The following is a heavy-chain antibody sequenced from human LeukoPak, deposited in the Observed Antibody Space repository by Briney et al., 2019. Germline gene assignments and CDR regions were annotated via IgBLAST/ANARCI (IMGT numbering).Heavy chain of an antibody. J-gene: IGHJ4*02. D-gene: IGHD1-7*01. Sequence: ASVKVSCKASGYTFTGYYMHWVRQAPGQGLEWMGWINPNSGGTNYAQKFQGRVTMTRDTSISTAYMELSRLRSDDTAVYYCARGSLVRYNWNYAAIDYWGQGTLVIVSS. CDR3: ARGSLVRYNWNYAAIDY. CDR1: GYTFTGYY. CDR2: INPNSGGT. V-gene: IGHV1-2*02.